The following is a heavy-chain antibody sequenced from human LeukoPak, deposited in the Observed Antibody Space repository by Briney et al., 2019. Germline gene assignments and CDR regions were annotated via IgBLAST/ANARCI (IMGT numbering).Heavy chain of an antibody. CDR2: ISGSGGST. CDR3: AKVWAPYYYGSGSYYNGYMDV. D-gene: IGHD3-10*01. V-gene: IGHV3-23*01. J-gene: IGHJ6*03. CDR1: GFTFSSYA. Sequence: GGSLRLSCAASGFTFSSYAMSWVRQAPGKGLEWVSAISGSGGSTYYADSVKGRFTISRDNSKNTLYLQMNSLRAEDTAVYYCAKVWAPYYYGSGSYYNGYMDVWGKGTTVTVSS.